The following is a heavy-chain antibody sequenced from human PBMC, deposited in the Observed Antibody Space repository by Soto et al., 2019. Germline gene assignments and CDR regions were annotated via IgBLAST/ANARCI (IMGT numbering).Heavy chain of an antibody. D-gene: IGHD3-22*01. CDR3: ASHTYYYDSTAPDY. CDR1: GGSISSGDYY. J-gene: IGHJ4*02. Sequence: LSLTCTVSGGSISSGDYYWSWIRQPPGKGLEWIGYIYYSGGTYYNPSLKSRVTISVDTSKNQFSLKLSSVTAADTAVYYCASHTYYYDSTAPDYWGQGTLVTVSS. V-gene: IGHV4-30-4*01. CDR2: IYYSGGT.